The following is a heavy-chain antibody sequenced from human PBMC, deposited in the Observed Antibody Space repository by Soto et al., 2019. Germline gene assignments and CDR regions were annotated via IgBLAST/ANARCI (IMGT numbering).Heavy chain of an antibody. CDR3: TRGGDPYKTGH. Sequence: SETLSLTCSVSGGSITDHYWSWIRQPPGKGLEWIAYIYHSGTTNYNPSLGSRVTISVDTPKNQFSLKLTSVNTADTAIYYCTRGGDPYKTGHWGQGTLVTVSS. D-gene: IGHD2-21*01. CDR1: GGSITDHY. CDR2: IYHSGTT. V-gene: IGHV4-59*11. J-gene: IGHJ4*02.